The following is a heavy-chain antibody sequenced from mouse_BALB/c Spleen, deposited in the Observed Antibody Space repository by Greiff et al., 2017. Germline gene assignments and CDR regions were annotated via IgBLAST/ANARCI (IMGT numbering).Heavy chain of an antibody. CDR3: ARGVRYWYFDV. V-gene: IGHV1S29*02. CDR1: GYTFTDYN. D-gene: IGHD5-1*01. J-gene: IGHJ1*01. CDR2: IYPYNGGT. Sequence: EVKLQQSGPELVKPGASVKISCKASGYTFTDYNMHWVKQSHGKSLEWIGYIYPYNGGTGYNQKFKSKATLTVDNSYSTAYMELRSLTSEDSAVYYCARGVRYWYFDVWGAGTTVTVAS.